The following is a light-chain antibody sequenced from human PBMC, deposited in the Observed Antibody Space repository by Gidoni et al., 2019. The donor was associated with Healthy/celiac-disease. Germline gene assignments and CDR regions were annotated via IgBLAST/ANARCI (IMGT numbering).Light chain of an antibody. Sequence: DIQMTQPPSTLSASVGNRVTITSRASQSISSWLAWYQQKPGKAPKLLIYDASSLESGGPSRFSGSGSGTEFTLTISSLQPDDVATYYCQQYNSYPLTFGGGTKVEIK. V-gene: IGKV1-5*01. CDR2: DAS. J-gene: IGKJ4*01. CDR1: QSISSW. CDR3: QQYNSYPLT.